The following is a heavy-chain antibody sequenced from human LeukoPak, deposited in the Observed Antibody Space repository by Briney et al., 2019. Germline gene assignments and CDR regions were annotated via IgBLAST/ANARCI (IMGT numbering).Heavy chain of an antibody. CDR1: GYTFTMYA. J-gene: IGHJ4*02. V-gene: IGHV7-4-1*02. D-gene: IGHD1-26*01. Sequence: ASVTVSCKASGYTFTMYAMNWVRQAPGQGLEWMGWINTNTGNPTYAQGFTGRFVFSLDTSVSTAYLQISSLTAEDTAVYYCARVPLYSFYRAFFDYWGQGTLVTVSP. CDR2: INTNTGNP. CDR3: ARVPLYSFYRAFFDY.